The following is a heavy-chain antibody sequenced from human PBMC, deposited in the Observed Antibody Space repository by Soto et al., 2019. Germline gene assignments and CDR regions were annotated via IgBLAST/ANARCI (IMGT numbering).Heavy chain of an antibody. CDR2: IFHSGSS. J-gene: IGHJ4*02. Sequence: SETLSLTCAVSGDSVSSGNWWSWVRQSPGKGLEWIGEIFHSGSSNYNPSLKSRVTISVDKSKNQFSLKLSSVTAADTAVYYCARGPSMNFEYWGQGTLVTVSS. CDR3: ARGPSMNFEY. CDR1: GDSVSSGNW. V-gene: IGHV4-4*02. D-gene: IGHD2-2*01.